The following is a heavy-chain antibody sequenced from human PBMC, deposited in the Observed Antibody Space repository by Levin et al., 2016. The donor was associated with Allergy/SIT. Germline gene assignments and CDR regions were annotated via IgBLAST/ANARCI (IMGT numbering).Heavy chain of an antibody. CDR3: ARVLVVSGRTFIAAAGSGTQFDY. CDR1: GGSISSGGYY. Sequence: LRLSCTVSGGSISSGGYYWSWIRQHPGKGLEWIGYIYYSGSTYYNPSLKSRVTISVDTSKNQFSLKLSSVTAADTAVYYCARVLVVSGRTFIAAAGSGTQFDYWGQGTLVTVSS. J-gene: IGHJ4*02. D-gene: IGHD6-13*01. CDR2: IYYSGST. V-gene: IGHV4-31*03.